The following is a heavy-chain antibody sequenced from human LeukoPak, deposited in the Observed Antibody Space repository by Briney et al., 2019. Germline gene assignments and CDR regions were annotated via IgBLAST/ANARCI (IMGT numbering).Heavy chain of an antibody. V-gene: IGHV1-24*01. Sequence: EASVKVSCKVSGYTLTALSMHWVRQAPGKGLEWMGGFDPEDGETIYAQKFQGRATMTEDTSTDTAYMELSSVRSEDTAVYYCATSATNYCDSSGYPVWGQGTLVTVSS. CDR2: FDPEDGET. CDR3: ATSATNYCDSSGYPV. CDR1: GYTLTALS. D-gene: IGHD3-22*01. J-gene: IGHJ4*02.